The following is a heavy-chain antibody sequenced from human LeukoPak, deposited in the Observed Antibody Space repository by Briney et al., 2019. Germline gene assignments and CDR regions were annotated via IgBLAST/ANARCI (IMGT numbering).Heavy chain of an antibody. V-gene: IGHV4-39*07. Sequence: SETLSLTCTISGGSISSSSYYWGWIRQPPGKGLGWFGSIYYSGSTYYNPSLKSQVTISVDTSKNQFSLKLPSVTAAGPGGDFWARRGGYGKYYYYMDVWGKGTTVTVSS. CDR2: IYYSGST. CDR1: GGSISSSSYY. J-gene: IGHJ6*03. CDR3: ARRGGYGKYYYYMDV. D-gene: IGHD3-16*01.